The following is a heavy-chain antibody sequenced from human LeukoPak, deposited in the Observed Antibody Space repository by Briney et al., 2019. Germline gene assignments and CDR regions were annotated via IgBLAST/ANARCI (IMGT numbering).Heavy chain of an antibody. V-gene: IGHV3-66*01. Sequence: GGSLRLSCAASGFTVSSNYMSWVRQAPGKGLEWVSVIYSGGSTYYADSVKGRFTISRDNSKNTLYLQMNSLRAEDTAVYYCARFEGATLYNWFDPWGQGTLVTVSS. CDR1: GFTVSSNY. CDR2: IYSGGST. D-gene: IGHD1-26*01. J-gene: IGHJ5*02. CDR3: ARFEGATLYNWFDP.